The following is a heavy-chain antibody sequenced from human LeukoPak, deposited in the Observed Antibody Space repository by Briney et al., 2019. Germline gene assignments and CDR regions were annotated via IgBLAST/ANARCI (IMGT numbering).Heavy chain of an antibody. Sequence: PGGSLRLSCAASGFTFSSYAMSWVRQAPGKGLQWVSTISGSGGSTYYADSVKGRFTISRDNSKNTLYLQMNSLRAEDTAIYYCAKYGDYWGDYWGQGTLVTVSS. J-gene: IGHJ4*02. CDR1: GFTFSSYA. V-gene: IGHV3-23*01. D-gene: IGHD4-17*01. CDR2: ISGSGGST. CDR3: AKYGDYWGDY.